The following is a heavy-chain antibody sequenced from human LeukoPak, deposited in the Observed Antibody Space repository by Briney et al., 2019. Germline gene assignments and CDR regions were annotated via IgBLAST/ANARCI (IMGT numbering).Heavy chain of an antibody. Sequence: SETLSLACTVSGGSISSYYWSWIRQPPGKGLEWIGYIYYSGSTNYNPSLKSRVTISVDTPKNQFSLKLSSVTAADTAVYYCARESGYSSSFDYWGQGTLVTVSS. V-gene: IGHV4-59*01. J-gene: IGHJ4*02. CDR3: ARESGYSSSFDY. D-gene: IGHD6-13*01. CDR2: IYYSGST. CDR1: GGSISSYY.